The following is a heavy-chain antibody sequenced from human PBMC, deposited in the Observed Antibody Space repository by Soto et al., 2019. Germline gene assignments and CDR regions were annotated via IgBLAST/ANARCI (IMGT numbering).Heavy chain of an antibody. CDR3: AKGQTGTTQPGFDY. D-gene: IGHD1-1*01. Sequence: EVQLLESGGGLVQPGGSLRLSCVASGFTFSSYAMSWVRQAPGKGLKWVSRISGTDGSTYYADSVKGRFSISRDNSKNTLFLQMNSLRADDAAVYYCAKGQTGTTQPGFDYWGQGTLVTVSS. CDR2: ISGTDGST. V-gene: IGHV3-23*01. CDR1: GFTFSSYA. J-gene: IGHJ4*02.